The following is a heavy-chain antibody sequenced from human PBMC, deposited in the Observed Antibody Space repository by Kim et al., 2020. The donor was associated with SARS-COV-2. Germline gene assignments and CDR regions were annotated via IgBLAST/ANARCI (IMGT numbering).Heavy chain of an antibody. Sequence: GGSLRLSCAASGFTFSSYGMHWVRQAPGKGLEWVAVIWYDGSNKYYADSVKGRFTISRDNSKNTLYLQMNSLRAENTAVYYCARGILNWNYRIDYWGQGTLVTVSS. J-gene: IGHJ4*02. D-gene: IGHD1-7*01. CDR2: IWYDGSNK. CDR1: GFTFSSYG. V-gene: IGHV3-33*01. CDR3: ARGILNWNYRIDY.